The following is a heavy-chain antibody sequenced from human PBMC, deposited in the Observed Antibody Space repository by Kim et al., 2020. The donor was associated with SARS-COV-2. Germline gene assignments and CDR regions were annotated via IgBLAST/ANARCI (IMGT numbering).Heavy chain of an antibody. V-gene: IGHV3-49*03. Sequence: GGSLRLSCTASGFTFGDYAMSWFRQAPGKGLEWVGFIRSKAYGGTTEYAASVKGRFTISRDDSKSIAYLQMNSLKTEDTAVYYCTRDHMVRGFKRDYWGQGTLVTVSS. CDR2: IRSKAYGGTT. CDR1: GFTFGDYA. J-gene: IGHJ4*02. D-gene: IGHD3-10*01. CDR3: TRDHMVRGFKRDY.